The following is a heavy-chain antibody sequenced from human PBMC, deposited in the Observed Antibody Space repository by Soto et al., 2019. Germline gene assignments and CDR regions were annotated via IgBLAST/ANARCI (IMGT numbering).Heavy chain of an antibody. J-gene: IGHJ5*02. V-gene: IGHV3-23*01. CDR1: GFPFGTTD. D-gene: IGHD3-10*01. CDR3: VKNSGWFNT. CDR2: IDGSGGIT. Sequence: QLLQSGGGLVQPGGSLTLSCAASGFPFGTTDMSWVRQAPGEGLEWVSTIDGSGGITFYADSVKGRFTISRDNSRNTVYLQMNSLRGDDTALYYCVKNSGWFNTWDQGALVTVSS.